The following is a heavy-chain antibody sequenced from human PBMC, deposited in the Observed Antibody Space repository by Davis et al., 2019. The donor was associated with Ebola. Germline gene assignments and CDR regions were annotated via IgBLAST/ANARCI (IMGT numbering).Heavy chain of an antibody. Sequence: GESLKISCAASGFTFSYYWMTWVRQAPGKGLEWVGFIRSKAYGGKPAYAASVKGRFTISRDDSKSIAYLQMDSLKIEDTAVYYCSRDLKQRPPSYYDGMDVWGQGTSVTVSS. CDR1: GFTFSYYW. D-gene: IGHD6-6*01. CDR3: SRDLKQRPPSYYDGMDV. V-gene: IGHV3-49*02. CDR2: IRSKAYGGKP. J-gene: IGHJ6*02.